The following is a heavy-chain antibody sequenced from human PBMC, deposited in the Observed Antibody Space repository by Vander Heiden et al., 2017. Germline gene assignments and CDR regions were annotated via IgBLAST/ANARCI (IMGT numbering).Heavy chain of an antibody. CDR1: GFTFTDYA. D-gene: IGHD6-6*01. V-gene: IGHV3-9*01. CDR2: ISWNSGSI. J-gene: IGHJ4*02. CDR3: AKASEYSSSSGGFDY. Sequence: EVQLVESGGDLVQPVRSLRLSCAASGFTFTDYAMHWVRQAPGKGLEWVSGISWNSGSIGYADSVKGRFTISRDNAKNSLYLQMNSLRTEDTALYYCAKASEYSSSSGGFDYWGQGTLVTVSS.